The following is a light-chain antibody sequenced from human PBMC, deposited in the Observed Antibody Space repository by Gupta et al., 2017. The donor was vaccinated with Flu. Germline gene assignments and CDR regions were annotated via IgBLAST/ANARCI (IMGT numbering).Light chain of an antibody. CDR1: QSVLYSSNNKNY. CDR2: WAS. V-gene: IGKV4-1*01. CDR3: QQCYSTPWT. J-gene: IGKJ1*01. Sequence: NCKSSQSVLYSSNNKNYLAWYQQKPGQPPMLLISWASTRESGVPDRFSGSGSGADFTLTISSLQAEDVAVYYCQQCYSTPWTFGQGTKVEIK.